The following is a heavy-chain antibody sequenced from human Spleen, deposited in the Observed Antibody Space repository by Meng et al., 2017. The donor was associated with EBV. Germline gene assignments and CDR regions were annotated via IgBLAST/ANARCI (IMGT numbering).Heavy chain of an antibody. CDR2: IFHTGST. CDR1: GDSICSGAYS. J-gene: IGHJ4*02. D-gene: IGHD3-22*01. CDR3: ARDSHGYYFFDF. V-gene: IGHV4-30-2*01. Sequence: LHVQGLGSRLVTSHQPLSLTSTVSGDSICSGAYSWSWVRPPPGKGREWIGYIFHTGSTYYNASLKSRVTISVDRSKHQFSLKLTSVTPADTAVYYCARDSHGYYFFDFWGPGTLVTVSS.